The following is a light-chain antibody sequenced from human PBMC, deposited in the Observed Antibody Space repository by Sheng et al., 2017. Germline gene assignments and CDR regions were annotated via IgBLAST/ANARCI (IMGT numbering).Light chain of an antibody. CDR1: SSDVGDYNY. Sequence: QSALTQPASVSGSPGQSITISCTGTSSDVGDYNYVSWYQQHPGKAPKLMIYDVSNRPSGVSNRFSASKSGNTASLTISGLQAEDEAHYYCSSYTAASTQVFGGGTKVTVL. J-gene: IGLJ2*01. CDR2: DVS. CDR3: SSYTAASTQV. V-gene: IGLV2-14*03.